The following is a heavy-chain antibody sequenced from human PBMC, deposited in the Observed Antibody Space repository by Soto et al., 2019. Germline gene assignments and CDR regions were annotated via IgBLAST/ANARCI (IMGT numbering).Heavy chain of an antibody. CDR2: IYYSGST. J-gene: IGHJ5*02. V-gene: IGHV4-39*01. CDR1: GGSISSSSYY. CDR3: ARSPNLSPWFDP. Sequence: ASGTLSLTCTVSGGSISSSSYYWGWVRQPPGKGLEWIGSIYYSGSTYYNPSLKSRVTISVDTSKNQFSLKLSSVTAADTAVYYCARSPNLSPWFDPWGQGTLVTVSS.